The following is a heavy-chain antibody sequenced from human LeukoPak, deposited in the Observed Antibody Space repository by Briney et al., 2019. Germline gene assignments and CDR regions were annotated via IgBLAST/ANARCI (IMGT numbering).Heavy chain of an antibody. CDR3: ARTGLGMYSFDS. V-gene: IGHV3-21*01. CDR2: ISSTTIYR. CDR1: GFTFNTYS. Sequence: GGSLRLSCAASGFTFNTYSMNWVRQAPGKGLEWVSSISSTTIYRYYADSVRGRFTVSRDNAKNSLYLQMSSLRAEDTAVYYCARTGLGMYSFDSWGRGTLVTVSS. D-gene: IGHD3/OR15-3a*01. J-gene: IGHJ4*02.